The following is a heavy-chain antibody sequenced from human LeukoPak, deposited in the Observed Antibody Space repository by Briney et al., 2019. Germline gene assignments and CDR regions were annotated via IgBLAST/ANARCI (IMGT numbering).Heavy chain of an antibody. CDR3: ARSPDYDFWSGYFYFDY. V-gene: IGHV4-38-2*01. CDR2: ISHSGST. CDR1: GYSISSGYY. D-gene: IGHD3-3*01. J-gene: IGHJ4*02. Sequence: PSETLSLTCAVSGYSISSGYYWGWIRQPPGKGLEWIGSISHSGSTYYNPSLKSRVTISVDTSKNQFSLKLSSVTAADTAVYYCARSPDYDFWSGYFYFDYWGQGTLVTVSS.